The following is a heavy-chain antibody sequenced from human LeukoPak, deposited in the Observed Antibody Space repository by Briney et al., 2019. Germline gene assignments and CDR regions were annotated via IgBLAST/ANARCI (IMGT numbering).Heavy chain of an antibody. CDR3: ARESYYYESSGYYPYYFDY. CDR2: IYYSGST. J-gene: IGHJ4*02. Sequence: SETLSLTCTVSGGSISSYYWSWIRQPPGKGLKWIGYIYYSGSTNYNPSLKSRVTISVDTSENHFSLKLSSVTAADTAVYYCARESYYYESSGYYPYYFDYWGQGILVTVSP. D-gene: IGHD3-22*01. V-gene: IGHV4-59*01. CDR1: GGSISSYY.